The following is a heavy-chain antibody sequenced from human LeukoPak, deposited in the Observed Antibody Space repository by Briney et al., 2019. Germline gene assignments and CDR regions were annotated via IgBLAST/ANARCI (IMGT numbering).Heavy chain of an antibody. CDR1: GLKFSRSW. D-gene: IGHD5-24*01. CDR2: INEEGSVK. J-gene: IGHJ3*02. Sequence: PGGSLRLSCAASGLKFSRSWMTWVRQAPGEGLEWLGNINEEGSVKNYVDSVKGRFTISRDNAKNSFYLQMNSLSAEDTAVYYCTRDYAYNAFDIWGQGTMVTVAS. CDR3: TRDYAYNAFDI. V-gene: IGHV3-7*01.